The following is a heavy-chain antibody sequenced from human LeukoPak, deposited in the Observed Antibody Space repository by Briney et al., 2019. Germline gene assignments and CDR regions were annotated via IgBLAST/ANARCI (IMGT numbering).Heavy chain of an antibody. D-gene: IGHD6-13*01. CDR1: GYSFTSYW. CDR2: IYPGDSDT. CDR3: ATPPFEAAAGGDAFDI. Sequence: GESLKISRKGSGYSFTSYWIGWVRQMPGKGLEWMGIIYPGDSDTRYSPSFQGQVTISADKSISTAYLQWSSLKASDTAMYYCATPPFEAAAGGDAFDIWGQGTMVTVSS. V-gene: IGHV5-51*01. J-gene: IGHJ3*02.